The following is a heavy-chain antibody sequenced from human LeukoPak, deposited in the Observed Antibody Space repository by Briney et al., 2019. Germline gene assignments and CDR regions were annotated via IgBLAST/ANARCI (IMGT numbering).Heavy chain of an antibody. V-gene: IGHV3-30*18. D-gene: IGHD5-18*01. CDR2: ISDAGSNT. Sequence: GGSLRLSCAASGLPFSIYAISWVRQAPGTGLEGVAVISDAGSNTYYADSVKGRFTISRDNSKNTLYLQMNSLRAEDTAVYYCAKDAETATIIYWYFDLWGRGTLVTVSS. CDR3: AKDAETATIIYWYFDL. CDR1: GLPFSIYA. J-gene: IGHJ2*01.